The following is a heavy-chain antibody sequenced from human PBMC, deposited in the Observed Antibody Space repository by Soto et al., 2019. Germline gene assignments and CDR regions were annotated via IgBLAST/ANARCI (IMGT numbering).Heavy chain of an antibody. CDR2: ISWNSGSM. CDR1: GFTFDDYA. J-gene: IGHJ6*03. CDR3: AKDGSDRHPYYYYMDD. V-gene: IGHV3-9*01. Sequence: PGGSLRLSCAASGFTFDDYAMHWVRQAPGKGLEWVSGISWNSGSMGYADSAKGRFTISRDNAKNSLYLQMNSLRAEDTALYYCAKDGSDRHPYYYYMDDWGKGTTVTVSS.